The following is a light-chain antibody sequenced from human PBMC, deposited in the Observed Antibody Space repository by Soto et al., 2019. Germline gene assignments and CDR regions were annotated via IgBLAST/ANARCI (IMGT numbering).Light chain of an antibody. V-gene: IGKV1-9*01. J-gene: IGKJ4*01. CDR1: QGIASY. CDR3: QQLNTYPLT. CDR2: AAA. Sequence: DIQMTQSPSSLSASLGDRVTITCRASQGIASYLACYQQKPGKVPNRLIYAAASLQSGGPSRFSGSGSGTDFTLTISSLQPEDFATDYCQQLNTYPLTFGGGTKVDIK.